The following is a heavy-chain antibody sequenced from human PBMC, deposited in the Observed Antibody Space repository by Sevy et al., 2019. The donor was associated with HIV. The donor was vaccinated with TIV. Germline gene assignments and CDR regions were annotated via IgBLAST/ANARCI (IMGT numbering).Heavy chain of an antibody. CDR1: GFTFSNYW. J-gene: IGHJ6*04. D-gene: IGHD3-16*01. Sequence: GGSLRLSCAASGFTFSNYWMSWVRQAPGKGLEWVAKIKVDGSEDQCVDSVKGRFTISRDNAKNSLYLQMNSLRAEDTAVYCGARASRLTDVWGKGTTVTVSS. CDR2: IKVDGSED. CDR3: ARASRLTDV. V-gene: IGHV3-7*01.